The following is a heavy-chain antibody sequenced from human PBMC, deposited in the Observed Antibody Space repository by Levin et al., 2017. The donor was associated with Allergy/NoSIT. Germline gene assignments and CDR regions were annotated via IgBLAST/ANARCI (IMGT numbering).Heavy chain of an antibody. J-gene: IGHJ4*02. CDR2: IYYSGST. CDR1: GGSISSSSYY. V-gene: IGHV4-39*01. CDR3: AGLEFVEMATIWFDY. D-gene: IGHD5-24*01. Sequence: SQTLSLTCTVSGGSISSSSYYWGWIRQPPGKGLEWIGSIYYSGSTYYNPSLKSRVTISVDTSKNQFSLKLSSVTAADTAVYYCAGLEFVEMATIWFDYWGQGTLVTVSS.